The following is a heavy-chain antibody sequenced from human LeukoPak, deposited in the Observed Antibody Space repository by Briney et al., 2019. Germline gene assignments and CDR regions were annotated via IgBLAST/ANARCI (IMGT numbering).Heavy chain of an antibody. J-gene: IGHJ4*02. CDR3: AKSYSSSWYYFDC. D-gene: IGHD6-6*01. V-gene: IGHV3-23*01. CDR2: ISGTGGAA. Sequence: GGSLRLSCAISGFTFSDYAMSWVRQAPGKGLEWVSVISGTGGAAYYADSVKGRFTISRDTSKNTLYLQMNSLRAEDTAVYYCAKSYSSSWYYFDCWGQGTLVTVSS. CDR1: GFTFSDYA.